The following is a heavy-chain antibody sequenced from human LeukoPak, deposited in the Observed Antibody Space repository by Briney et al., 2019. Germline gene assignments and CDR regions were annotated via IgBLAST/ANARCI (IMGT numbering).Heavy chain of an antibody. J-gene: IGHJ6*03. V-gene: IGHV4-38-2*02. Sequence: PSETLSLTCTVSGYSISSGYYWGWIRQPPGKGLEWIGSIYHSGSTYYNPSLKSRVTISVDTSKNQFSLKLTSVTAADTAVYYCXXVEAYYYYMDVWGKGTTVTVSS. CDR1: GYSISSGYY. CDR2: IYHSGST. CDR3: XXVEAYYYYMDV. D-gene: IGHD3-3*01.